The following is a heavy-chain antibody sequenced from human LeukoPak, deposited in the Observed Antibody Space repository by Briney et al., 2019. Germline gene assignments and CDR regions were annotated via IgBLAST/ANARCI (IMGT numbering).Heavy chain of an antibody. D-gene: IGHD6-13*01. Sequence: SETLSLTCAAYGGSFSGYYWSWIRQPPGKGLEWIGSIFHSGSTYYNPSLKSRVTISVDTSKNQFSLKLTSVTAADTAVYYCARSWFSTGPADYWGQGTLVTVSS. J-gene: IGHJ4*02. CDR1: GGSFSGYY. CDR2: IFHSGST. CDR3: ARSWFSTGPADY. V-gene: IGHV4-34*12.